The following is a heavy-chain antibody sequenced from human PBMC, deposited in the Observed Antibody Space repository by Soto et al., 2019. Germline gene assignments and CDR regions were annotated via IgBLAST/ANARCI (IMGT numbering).Heavy chain of an antibody. D-gene: IGHD6-19*01. CDR2: ITDSGYTA. Sequence: GVSLRLSCAASGFSFGTFVMTWFRQAPGGGLEWVASITDSGYTASYAETVEGRFTVSRDNSKNKLHLQMDDLRAEDTATYYCAKNGQWLATPPEAWGQGTLVTVSS. J-gene: IGHJ4*02. CDR3: AKNGQWLATPPEA. CDR1: GFSFGTFV. V-gene: IGHV3-23*01.